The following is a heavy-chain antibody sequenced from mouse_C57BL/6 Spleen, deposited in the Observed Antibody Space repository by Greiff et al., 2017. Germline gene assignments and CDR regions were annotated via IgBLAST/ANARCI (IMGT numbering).Heavy chain of an antibody. D-gene: IGHD3-2*02. V-gene: IGHV1-18*01. CDR2: INPNNGGT. CDR1: GYTFTDYN. J-gene: IGHJ3*01. Sequence: VQLQQSGPELVKPGASVKIPCKASGYTFTDYNMDWVKQSHGKSLEWIGDINPNNGGTIYNQKFKGKATLTVDKSSSTAYMELRSLTSEDTAVYYGARRTAQASFAYWGQGTLVTVSA. CDR3: ARRTAQASFAY.